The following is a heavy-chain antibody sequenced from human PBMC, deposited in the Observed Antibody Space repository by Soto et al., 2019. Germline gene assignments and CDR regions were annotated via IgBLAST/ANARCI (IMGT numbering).Heavy chain of an antibody. D-gene: IGHD5-18*01. V-gene: IGHV3-48*03. J-gene: IGHJ4*02. CDR3: ARGYSIGYGFDY. CDR1: GFSFSNYE. Sequence: LRLSCAASGFSFSNYEMNWVRQAPGKGLEWVSFISTTSTTYYADSVKGRFTFSRDNAKNSLFLQMNSLRAEDTAVYYCARGYSIGYGFDYWGQGTLVTVS. CDR2: ISTTSTT.